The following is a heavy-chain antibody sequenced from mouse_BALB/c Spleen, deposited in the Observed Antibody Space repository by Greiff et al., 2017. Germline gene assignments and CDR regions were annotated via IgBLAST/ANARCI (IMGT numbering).Heavy chain of an antibody. CDR2: ISYDGSN. V-gene: IGHV3-6*02. CDR3: ARPFIGSTTVAIHFDV. CDR1: GYSITSGYY. J-gene: IGHJ1*01. Sequence: EVKLVESGPGLVKPSQSLSLTCSVTGYSITSGYYWTWIRQFPGNKLEWMGYISYDGSNNYNPSLKNRISITRDTSKNQFFLKLNSVTTEDTATYYCARPFIGSTTVAIHFDVWGAGTTVTVSS. D-gene: IGHD1-1*01.